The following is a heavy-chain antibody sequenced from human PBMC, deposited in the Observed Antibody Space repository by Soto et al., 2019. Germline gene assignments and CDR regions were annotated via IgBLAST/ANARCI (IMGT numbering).Heavy chain of an antibody. CDR2: IIPIFGTA. V-gene: IGHV1-69*13. Sequence: GASVKVSCKASGGTFSSYAISWVRQAPGQGLEWMGGIIPIFGTANYAQKFQGRVTITADESTSTAYMELSSLRSEDTAVYYCARGEGYGDYVRYYYGMDVWGQGTTVTV. CDR1: GGTFSSYA. D-gene: IGHD4-17*01. J-gene: IGHJ6*02. CDR3: ARGEGYGDYVRYYYGMDV.